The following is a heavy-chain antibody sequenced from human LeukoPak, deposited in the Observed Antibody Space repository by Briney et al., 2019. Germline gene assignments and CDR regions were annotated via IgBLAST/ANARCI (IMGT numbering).Heavy chain of an antibody. CDR3: ARTRYYESSSHYRYFDY. CDR2: ISGSGGST. V-gene: IGHV3-23*01. CDR1: GFTFNTYT. D-gene: IGHD3-22*01. Sequence: GGSLRLSCAASGFTFNTYTMNWVRQAPGKGLEWVSAISGSGGSTNYAGSVKGRFTISRDNSKSTLYLEMNILRAEDTAVYYCARTRYYESSSHYRYFDYWGQGTLVTVSS. J-gene: IGHJ4*02.